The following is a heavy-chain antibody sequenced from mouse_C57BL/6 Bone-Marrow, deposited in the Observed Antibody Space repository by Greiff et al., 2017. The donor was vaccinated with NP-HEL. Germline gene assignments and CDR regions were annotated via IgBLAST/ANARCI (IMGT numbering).Heavy chain of an antibody. CDR1: GFTFSSYA. Sequence: EVKLVESGEGLVKPGGSLKLSCAASGFTFSSYAMSWVRQTPEKRLEWVAYISSGGDYIYYADTVKGRFTISRDNARNTLYLQMSSLKSEDTAMYYCTRDRYDYDDPSAMDYGGQGTSVTVSS. CDR3: TRDRYDYDDPSAMDY. D-gene: IGHD2-4*01. J-gene: IGHJ4*01. V-gene: IGHV5-9-1*02. CDR2: ISSGGDYI.